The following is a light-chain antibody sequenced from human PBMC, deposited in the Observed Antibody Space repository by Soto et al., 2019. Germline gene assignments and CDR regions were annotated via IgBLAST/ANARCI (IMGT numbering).Light chain of an antibody. CDR2: DVS. Sequence: QSALTQPASVSGSPGQSITISCTGTSSDVGGYNYVSWYQQHPGKATKLMIYDVSNRPSGVSDRFSGSKSGNTASLTISGLQAEDEADYYCSSYTSSNTLVVFGGGTKVTVL. V-gene: IGLV2-14*01. CDR3: SSYTSSNTLVV. CDR1: SSDVGGYNY. J-gene: IGLJ2*01.